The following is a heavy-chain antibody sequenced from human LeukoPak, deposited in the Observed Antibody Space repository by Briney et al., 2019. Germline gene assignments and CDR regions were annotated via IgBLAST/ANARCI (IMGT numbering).Heavy chain of an antibody. J-gene: IGHJ5*02. CDR2: INHSGSP. D-gene: IGHD2-15*01. Sequence: SETLSLTCAVYGGSFSGYYWSWIRQPPVRGLEWSGEINHSGSPNYNPSLKSRVTISVDTSKNQSSLKLSSVTAVDTAVYYCACRYSSGGSCYSWFDPWGQGTLVTVSS. V-gene: IGHV4-34*01. CDR1: GGSFSGYY. CDR3: ACRYSSGGSCYSWFDP.